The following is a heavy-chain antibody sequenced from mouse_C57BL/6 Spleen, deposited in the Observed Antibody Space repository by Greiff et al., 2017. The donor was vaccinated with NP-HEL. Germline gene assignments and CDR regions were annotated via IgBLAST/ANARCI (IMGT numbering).Heavy chain of an antibody. CDR2: INPSTGGT. Sequence: EVKLQESGPELVKPGASVKISCKASGYSFTGYYMNWVKQSPEKSLEWIGEINPSTGGTTYNQKFKAKATLTVDKSSSTAYMQLKSLTSEDSAVYYCARWLPEYGNYWYFDVWGTGTTVTVSS. CDR1: GYSFTGYY. D-gene: IGHD2-1*01. J-gene: IGHJ1*03. V-gene: IGHV1-42*01. CDR3: ARWLPEYGNYWYFDV.